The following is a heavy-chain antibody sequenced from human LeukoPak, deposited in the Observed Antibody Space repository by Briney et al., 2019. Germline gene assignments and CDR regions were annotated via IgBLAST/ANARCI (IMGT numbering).Heavy chain of an antibody. J-gene: IGHJ4*02. CDR3: AGPGAARLDY. V-gene: IGHV4-39*01. CDR2: IYYSGST. Sequence: SETLSLTCTVSGGSISSSSYYWGWIRQPPGKGLEWIGSIYYSGSTYYNPSLKSRVTISVDTSKNQFSLKLSSVTAADTAVYYCAGPGAARLDYWGQGILVTVSS. CDR1: GGSISSSSYY. D-gene: IGHD6-6*01.